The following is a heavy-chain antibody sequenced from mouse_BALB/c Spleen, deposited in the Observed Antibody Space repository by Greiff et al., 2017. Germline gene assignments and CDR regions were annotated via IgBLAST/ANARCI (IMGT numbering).Heavy chain of an antibody. CDR1: GFTFSSYG. V-gene: IGHV5-6*01. D-gene: IGHD2-1*01. CDR2: ISSGGSYT. J-gene: IGHJ3*01. Sequence: EVQLVESGGDLVKPGGSLKLSCAASGFTFSSYGMSWVRQTPDKRLEWVATISSGGSYTYYPDSVKGRFTISRDNAKNTLYLQMSSLKSEDTAMYYYARQDGNYAFAYWGQGTLVTVSA. CDR3: ARQDGNYAFAY.